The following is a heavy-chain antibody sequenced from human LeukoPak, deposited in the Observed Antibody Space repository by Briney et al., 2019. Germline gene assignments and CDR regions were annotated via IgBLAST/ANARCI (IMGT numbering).Heavy chain of an antibody. J-gene: IGHJ4*02. CDR2: IYYSGST. Sequence: SETLSLTCTVSGGSISSYYWSWIRQPPGKGLEWIWYIYYSGSTNYNPSLKSRVTVSVDTSKNQFSLKLSSVTAADTAVYYCARVSLVRGAPDYYFDYWGQGTLVTVSS. CDR1: GGSISSYY. CDR3: ARVSLVRGAPDYYFDY. D-gene: IGHD3-10*01. V-gene: IGHV4-59*08.